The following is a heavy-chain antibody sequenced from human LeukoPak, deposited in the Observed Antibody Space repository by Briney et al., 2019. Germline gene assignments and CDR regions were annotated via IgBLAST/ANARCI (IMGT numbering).Heavy chain of an antibody. Sequence: SETLSLTCTVSGGSISSSSYYWGWIRQPPGKGLEWIGSIYYSGSTYYNPSLKSRVTISVDTSKNQFSLKLSSVTAADTAVYYCAREAGYTRPLYYWGQGTLVTVSS. J-gene: IGHJ4*02. D-gene: IGHD6-13*01. CDR1: GGSISSSSYY. V-gene: IGHV4-39*07. CDR3: AREAGYTRPLYY. CDR2: IYYSGST.